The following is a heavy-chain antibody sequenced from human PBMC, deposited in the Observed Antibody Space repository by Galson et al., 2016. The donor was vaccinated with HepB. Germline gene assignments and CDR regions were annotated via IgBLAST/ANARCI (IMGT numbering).Heavy chain of an antibody. CDR2: IYPGDSGT. CDR3: ARQHSGSLDAFDI. Sequence: GAEVKKPGESLKISCKGSGYSFTTYWIGWVRQMPGKGLEWMGIIYPGDSGTRYSPSFQGQVAFSADRSISTAYLQWGSLKASDTAMYYCARQHSGSLDAFDIWGQGTVVTVSS. V-gene: IGHV5-51*01. CDR1: GYSFTTYW. D-gene: IGHD6-6*01. J-gene: IGHJ3*02.